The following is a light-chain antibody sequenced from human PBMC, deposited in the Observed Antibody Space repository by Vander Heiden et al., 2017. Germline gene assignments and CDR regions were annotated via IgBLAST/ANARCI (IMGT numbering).Light chain of an antibody. V-gene: IGKV1-5*01. CDR1: QSISSW. CDR3: GQDNTYWT. Sequence: DIKMTESPSTLSASVGDRVTITCRASQSISSWLAWFQQKPGKAPKLLIYDASSVESGVPERFSGSGSGTEFTLTISGLQRGDFATYYCGQDNTYWTFGQGTKVEIK. J-gene: IGKJ1*01. CDR2: DAS.